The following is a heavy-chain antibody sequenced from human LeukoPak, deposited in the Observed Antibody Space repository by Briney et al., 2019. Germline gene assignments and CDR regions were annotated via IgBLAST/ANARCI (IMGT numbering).Heavy chain of an antibody. Sequence: ASVKVSCKASGYTFTSYGINWVRQAPGQGLEWMGGIIPIFGTANYAQKFQGRVTITADESTSTAYMELSSLRSEDTAVYYCARVGGTIPNWFDPWGQGTLVTVSS. CDR3: ARVGGTIPNWFDP. D-gene: IGHD3-16*01. CDR1: GYTFTSYG. CDR2: IIPIFGTA. V-gene: IGHV1-69*13. J-gene: IGHJ5*02.